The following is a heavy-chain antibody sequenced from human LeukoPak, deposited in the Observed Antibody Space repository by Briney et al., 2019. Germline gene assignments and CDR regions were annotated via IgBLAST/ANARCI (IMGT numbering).Heavy chain of an antibody. J-gene: IGHJ4*02. Sequence: GGSLRLSCAASGFTFSSYGMHWVRQAPGKGLEWVAVISYDGSNKYYADSVKGRFTISRDNSKNTLYLQMNSLRAEDTAVYYCAKLVGELGIDDYFDYWGQGTLVTVSS. CDR3: AKLVGELGIDDYFDY. D-gene: IGHD7-27*01. V-gene: IGHV3-30*18. CDR1: GFTFSSYG. CDR2: ISYDGSNK.